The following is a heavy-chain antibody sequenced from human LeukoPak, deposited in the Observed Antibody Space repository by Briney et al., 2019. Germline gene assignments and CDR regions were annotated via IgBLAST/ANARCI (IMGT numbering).Heavy chain of an antibody. CDR1: GGSISSSSYY. CDR2: INHSGST. Sequence: PSETLSLTCTVSGGSISSSSYYWGWIRQPPGKGLEWIGEINHSGSTNYNPSLKSRVTISVDTSKNQFSLKLSSVTAADTAVYYCARAGGDSSSWYRPKKAFDIWGQGTMVTVSS. D-gene: IGHD6-13*01. J-gene: IGHJ3*02. CDR3: ARAGGDSSSWYRPKKAFDI. V-gene: IGHV4-39*07.